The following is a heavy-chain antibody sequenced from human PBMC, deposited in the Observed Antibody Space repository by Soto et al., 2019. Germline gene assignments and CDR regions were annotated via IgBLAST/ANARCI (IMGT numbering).Heavy chain of an antibody. Sequence: EVQLVESGGGLVQPGGSLRLSCAASGFTFSTYWMHWVRQAPGKGLVWVSRINSDGSTTTYADSVKGRFTISRDNAKNTLYLQMNSLRVEDTAVYFCATVGTGSYNWLDPWGQGTLVTVSS. CDR3: ATVGTGSYNWLDP. J-gene: IGHJ5*02. D-gene: IGHD1-26*01. CDR1: GFTFSTYW. V-gene: IGHV3-74*01. CDR2: INSDGSTT.